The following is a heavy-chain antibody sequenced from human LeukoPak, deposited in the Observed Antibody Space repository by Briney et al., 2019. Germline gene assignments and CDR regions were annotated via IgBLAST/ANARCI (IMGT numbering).Heavy chain of an antibody. CDR3: AHAPIYYYDSSGYTIDAFDI. Sequence: GSGPTLGNPTQTLTLTFTFSGFSLITSGVGVGWIRQPPVKALDCLALIYGNDENRYSPSRNSRLTITKDTSKTQVVLTMTNMDPVDTATYYCAHAPIYYYDSSGYTIDAFDIWGQGTMVTVSS. CDR2: IYGNDEN. D-gene: IGHD3-22*01. V-gene: IGHV2-5*01. J-gene: IGHJ3*02. CDR1: GFSLITSGVG.